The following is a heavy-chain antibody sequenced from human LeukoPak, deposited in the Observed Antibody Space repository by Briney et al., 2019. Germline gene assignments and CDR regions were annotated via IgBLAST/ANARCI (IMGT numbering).Heavy chain of an antibody. CDR1: GYTFTGYY. Sequence: ASVKVSCKASGYTFTGYYMHWVRQAPGQGLEWMGWMNPNSGNTGYAQKFQGRVTMTRNTSISTAYMELSSLRSEDTAVYYCARATATTLGLYYFDYWGQGTLVTVSS. CDR3: ARATATTLGLYYFDY. J-gene: IGHJ4*02. V-gene: IGHV1-8*02. D-gene: IGHD1-26*01. CDR2: MNPNSGNT.